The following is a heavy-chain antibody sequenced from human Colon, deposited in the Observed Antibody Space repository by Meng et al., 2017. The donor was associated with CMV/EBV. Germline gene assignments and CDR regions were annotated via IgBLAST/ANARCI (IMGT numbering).Heavy chain of an antibody. D-gene: IGHD2-21*01. J-gene: IGHJ4*02. V-gene: IGHV3-53*05. CDR3: ARERGVYCGGDCPLPY. CDR1: GFTFNIGH. CDR2: ICDGDHA. Sequence: GGSLRLSCVASGFTFNIGHMNWVRQAPGKGLEWVSVICDGDHADYADFVRGRFTISRDNSKNTLYLQMNSLRAEDTAVYYCARERGVYCGGDCPLPYWGQGTLVTVSS.